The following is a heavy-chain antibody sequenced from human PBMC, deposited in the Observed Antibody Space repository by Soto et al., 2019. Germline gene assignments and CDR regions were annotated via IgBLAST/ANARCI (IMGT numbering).Heavy chain of an antibody. CDR3: AKSASIYYHDSSGYCGGKDDAFDI. CDR2: ISYDGSNK. J-gene: IGHJ3*02. Sequence: QVQLVESGGGVVQPGRSLRLSCAASGFTFSSYGMHWVRQAPGKGLEWVAVISYDGSNKYYEDSVKGRFTISRDNSKNTLYLQMNSLRAEDTAVYYCAKSASIYYHDSSGYCGGKDDAFDIWGQGTMVTVSS. V-gene: IGHV3-30*18. D-gene: IGHD3-22*01. CDR1: GFTFSSYG.